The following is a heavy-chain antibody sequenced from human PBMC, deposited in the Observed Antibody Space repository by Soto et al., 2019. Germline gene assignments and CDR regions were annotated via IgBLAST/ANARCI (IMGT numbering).Heavy chain of an antibody. V-gene: IGHV3-7*05. CDR1: GFTFSNYW. Sequence: EVQLVESGGGLVQPGGSLRLSCSAYGFTFSNYWMSWIRQAPGEGLEWVAIIKKDGSEKGYVDSVKGRFTVSRDNAKDSLFLQMSSLRAEDTAIYSCVRDPGWGAYDSWGQGTLVTVS. D-gene: IGHD7-27*01. CDR3: VRDPGWGAYDS. CDR2: IKKDGSEK. J-gene: IGHJ4*02.